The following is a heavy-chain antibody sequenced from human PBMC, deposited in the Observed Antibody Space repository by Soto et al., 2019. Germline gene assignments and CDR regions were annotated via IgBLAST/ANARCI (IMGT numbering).Heavy chain of an antibody. CDR3: ARVRYYDFWSGYPRFHWFDP. D-gene: IGHD3-3*01. CDR2: IYYSGST. J-gene: IGHJ5*02. V-gene: IGHV4-30-4*01. CDR1: GGSISSGDYY. Sequence: SETLSLTCTVSGGSISSGDYYWSWIRQPPGKGLEWIGYIYYSGSTYYNPSLKSRVTISVDTSKNQFSLKLSSVPAADTAVYYCARVRYYDFWSGYPRFHWFDPWGPVTLLAVYS.